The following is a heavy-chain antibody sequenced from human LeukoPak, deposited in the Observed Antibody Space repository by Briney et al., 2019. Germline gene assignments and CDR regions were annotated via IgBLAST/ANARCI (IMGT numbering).Heavy chain of an antibody. D-gene: IGHD3-10*01. CDR3: ARQVRGVIIPYYFDY. Sequence: PSGTLSLTCTVSGGSISSSKWWSWVRQPPGKGLEWIGEISHSGSTNYNPSLKSRVTISVDKSKNQFSLKLSSVTAADTAVYYCARQVRGVIIPYYFDYWGQGTLVTVSS. CDR2: ISHSGST. V-gene: IGHV4-4*02. CDR1: GGSISSSKW. J-gene: IGHJ4*02.